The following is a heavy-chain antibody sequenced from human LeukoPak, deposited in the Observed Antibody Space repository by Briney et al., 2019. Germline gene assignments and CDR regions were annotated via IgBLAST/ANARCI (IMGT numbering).Heavy chain of an antibody. V-gene: IGHV3-23*01. CDR3: ARLCRIAAAGRYYYYGMDV. J-gene: IGHJ6*02. Sequence: QSGGSLRLSCAGSGFTFSSYAMNWVRQAPGKGLEWVSAISGSGVGTYYADSVKGRFTISRDNSKNTLYLQMNSLRAEDTAVYYCARLCRIAAAGRYYYYGMDVWGQGTTVTVSS. D-gene: IGHD6-13*01. CDR2: ISGSGVGT. CDR1: GFTFSSYA.